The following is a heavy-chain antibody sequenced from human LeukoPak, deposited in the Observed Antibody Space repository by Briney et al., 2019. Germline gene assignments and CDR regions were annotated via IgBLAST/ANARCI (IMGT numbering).Heavy chain of an antibody. D-gene: IGHD2-8*02. J-gene: IGHJ4*02. CDR3: AREYGTGGLDY. CDR1: GNTFTTDQ. Sequence: ASVKVSCKASGNTFTTDQMHWVRQAPGQGLEWMGIINPSSGSTSYAQKFQGRVTMTRDTSTGTIYMELSSLRSEDTALYYYAREYGTGGLDYWGQGTLVTVSS. CDR2: INPSSGST. V-gene: IGHV1-46*01.